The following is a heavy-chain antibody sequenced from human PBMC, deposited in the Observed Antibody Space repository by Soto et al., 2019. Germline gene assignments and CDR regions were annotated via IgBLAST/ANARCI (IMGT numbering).Heavy chain of an antibody. CDR3: ARDGDFEEASDY. Sequence: ASVKVSCKASGYTFTSYDINWVRQATGQGLEWMGWMNPNSGNTGYAQKFQGRVTMTRNTSISTAYMELSSLRSEDTAVYYCARDGDFEEASDYWGQGTLVTVSS. J-gene: IGHJ4*02. CDR1: GYTFTSYD. CDR2: MNPNSGNT. D-gene: IGHD7-27*01. V-gene: IGHV1-8*01.